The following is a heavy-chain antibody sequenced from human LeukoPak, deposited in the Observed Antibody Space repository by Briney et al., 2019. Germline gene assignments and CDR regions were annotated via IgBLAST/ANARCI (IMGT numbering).Heavy chain of an antibody. V-gene: IGHV3-20*04. Sequence: GGSLRLSCAASGFTFDDYGMSWVRQAPGKGLEWVSGINWNGGSTGYADSVKGRFTISRDNAKNSLYLQKNSLRAEDTALYYCARDGSSSWYKGRYFDYWGQGTLVTVSS. CDR1: GFTFDDYG. J-gene: IGHJ4*02. D-gene: IGHD6-13*01. CDR3: ARDGSSSWYKGRYFDY. CDR2: INWNGGST.